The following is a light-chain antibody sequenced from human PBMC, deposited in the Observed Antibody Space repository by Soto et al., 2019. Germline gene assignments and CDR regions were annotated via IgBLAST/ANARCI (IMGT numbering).Light chain of an antibody. CDR2: EVS. Sequence: QSVLTQPPSASGSPGQSVTISCTGTSSDVGGYNYVSWSQQHPGKAPKLMIYEVSKRPSGVPDRFSGSKSGNTASLTVSGLQVEDEADYYCSSYAGSNHLVFGGGTKLTVL. CDR1: SSDVGGYNY. V-gene: IGLV2-8*01. CDR3: SSYAGSNHLV. J-gene: IGLJ2*01.